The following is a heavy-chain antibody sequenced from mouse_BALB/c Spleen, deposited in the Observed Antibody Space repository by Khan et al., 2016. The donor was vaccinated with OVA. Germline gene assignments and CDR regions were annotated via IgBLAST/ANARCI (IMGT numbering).Heavy chain of an antibody. Sequence: QVQLKQSGPGLVAPSQSLSITCTISGFSLTNYGVHWVRQPPGKGLEWLVVIWSDGSTPYNSDLKSSMTISKDNSKSQVFLKMNSLQNDDTAMYFCTRQPYYHYNIMDYWGQGTSVTVSS. CDR1: GFSLTNYG. J-gene: IGHJ4*01. CDR3: TRQPYYHYNIMDY. CDR2: IWSDGST. D-gene: IGHD2-10*01. V-gene: IGHV2-6-1*01.